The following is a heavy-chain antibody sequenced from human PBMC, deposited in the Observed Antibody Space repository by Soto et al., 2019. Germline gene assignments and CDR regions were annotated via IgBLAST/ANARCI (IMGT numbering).Heavy chain of an antibody. CDR1: GLTFGSRA. CDR3: ARGSTDSYPGSRIFDF. CDR2: ITDTGGDA. J-gene: IGHJ4*02. D-gene: IGHD3-10*01. V-gene: IGHV3-23*01. Sequence: LRLSCVASGLTFGSRAMSWVRQAPGEGLQWVSTITDTGGDAKYADSVRGRFVISRDNSKKTLYLQMTSLTAEDSAMYFCARGSTDSYPGSRIFDFWGRGTLVTVSS.